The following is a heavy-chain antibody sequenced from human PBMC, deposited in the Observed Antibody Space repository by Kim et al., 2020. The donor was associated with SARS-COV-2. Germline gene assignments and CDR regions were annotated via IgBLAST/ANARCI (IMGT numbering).Heavy chain of an antibody. J-gene: IGHJ3*02. D-gene: IGHD3-16*01. Sequence: SETLSLTCAVSGGSISSTNWWTWVRQPPGKGLEWIGEIYHSGSTNYKPSLKSRVTMSVDKSKNQFSLNLSSVTAADTAVYYCARDIMDKGISVGFDIWGQGTMVTVSS. CDR1: GGSISSTNW. CDR3: ARDIMDKGISVGFDI. V-gene: IGHV4-4*02. CDR2: IYHSGST.